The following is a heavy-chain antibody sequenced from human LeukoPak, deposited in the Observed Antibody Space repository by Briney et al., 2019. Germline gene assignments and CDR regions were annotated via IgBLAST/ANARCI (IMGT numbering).Heavy chain of an antibody. CDR2: INPIFGTA. CDR3: ASVLRGYCSGGSCYPYYYYYYGMDV. J-gene: IGHJ6*04. V-gene: IGHV1-69*06. CDR1: GGTFSSYA. Sequence: GASVKVSCKASGGTFSSYAISWVRQAPGQGLEWMGGINPIFGTANYAQKFQGRVTITADKSTSTAYMELSSLRSEDTAVYYCASVLRGYCSGGSCYPYYYYYYGMDVWGKGTTVTVSS. D-gene: IGHD2-15*01.